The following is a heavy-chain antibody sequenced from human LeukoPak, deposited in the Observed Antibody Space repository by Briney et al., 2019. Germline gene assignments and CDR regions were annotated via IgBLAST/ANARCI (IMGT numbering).Heavy chain of an antibody. Sequence: ASVKVSCKVSGYTLTELSMHWVRQAPGKGLEWMGGFDPEDGETIYAQKFQGRVTMTEDTSTDTAYMELSSLRSEDTAVYYCARGNTYYDILTGYGTNWFDPWGQGTLVTVSS. D-gene: IGHD3-9*01. CDR2: FDPEDGET. J-gene: IGHJ5*02. CDR3: ARGNTYYDILTGYGTNWFDP. V-gene: IGHV1-24*01. CDR1: GYTLTELS.